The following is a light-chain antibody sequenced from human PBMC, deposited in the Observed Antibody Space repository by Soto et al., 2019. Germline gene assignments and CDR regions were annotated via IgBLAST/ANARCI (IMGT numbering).Light chain of an antibody. Sequence: QSALTQPASVSGSPGQSITISCTGTSSDVGAYNYVSWYQQHPGKAPKLMIFEVSDRHSGVSNRFSGSKAGNTASLTISGLQAEDEADYYCSPYTSSNTLVFGGGTKVTVL. V-gene: IGLV2-14*01. J-gene: IGLJ2*01. CDR3: SPYTSSNTLV. CDR1: SSDVGAYNY. CDR2: EVS.